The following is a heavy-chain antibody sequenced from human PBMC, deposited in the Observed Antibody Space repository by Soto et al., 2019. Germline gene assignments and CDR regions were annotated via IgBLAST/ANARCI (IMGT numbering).Heavy chain of an antibody. Sequence: PGGSLRLSCAASGFTFSSYAMSWVRQAPGKGLEWVSAISGSGGSTYYADSVKGRFTISRDNSKNTLYLQMNSLRAEDTAVYYCAKWVGANGNYYYYYGMDVWGPGTTLTVFS. V-gene: IGHV3-23*01. CDR2: ISGSGGST. CDR3: AKWVGANGNYYYYYGMDV. J-gene: IGHJ6*02. D-gene: IGHD1-26*01. CDR1: GFTFSSYA.